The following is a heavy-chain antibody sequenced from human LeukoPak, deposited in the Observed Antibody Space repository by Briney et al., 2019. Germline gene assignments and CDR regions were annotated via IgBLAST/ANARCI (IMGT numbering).Heavy chain of an antibody. Sequence: SETLSLTCTVSGASISSSSYYWSWIRQPPGKGLEWIGYIYYSGSTNYNPSLKSRVTISVDTSKNQFSLKLSSVTAADTAVYYCARDSGSGYSGYAYNWFDPWGQGTLVTVSS. D-gene: IGHD5-12*01. J-gene: IGHJ5*02. CDR2: IYYSGST. CDR3: ARDSGSGYSGYAYNWFDP. V-gene: IGHV4-61*01. CDR1: GASISSSSYY.